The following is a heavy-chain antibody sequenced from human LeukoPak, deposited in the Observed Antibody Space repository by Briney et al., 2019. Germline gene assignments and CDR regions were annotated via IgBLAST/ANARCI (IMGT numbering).Heavy chain of an antibody. CDR1: GYTFTSYD. Sequence: ASVKLSCKASGYTFTSYDINWVRQATGQGLEWMGWMNPNSGNTGYAQKFQGRGTMTRNTSISTAYMELSGLRSEDTAVYYCARGKVKVRGVIKYYYYYGMDVWGQGTTVTVSS. CDR3: ARGKVKVRGVIKYYYYYGMDV. CDR2: MNPNSGNT. D-gene: IGHD3-10*01. V-gene: IGHV1-8*01. J-gene: IGHJ6*02.